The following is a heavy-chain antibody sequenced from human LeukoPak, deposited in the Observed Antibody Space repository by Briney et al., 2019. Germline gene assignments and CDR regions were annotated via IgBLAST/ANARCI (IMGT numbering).Heavy chain of an antibody. D-gene: IGHD3-16*01. V-gene: IGHV4-34*01. CDR2: INHSGST. J-gene: IGHJ3*02. CDR1: GGSFSGYY. CDR3: ARAVLGAFDI. Sequence: SEILSLTCAVYGGSFSGYYWSWIRQPPGKGLEWIGEINHSGSTNYNPSLKSRVTISVDTSKNQFSLKLSSVTAADTAVYYCARAVLGAFDIWGEGTMVTVSS.